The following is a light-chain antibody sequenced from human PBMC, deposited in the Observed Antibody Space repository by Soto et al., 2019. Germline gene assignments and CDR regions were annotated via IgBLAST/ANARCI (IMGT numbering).Light chain of an antibody. J-gene: IGKJ2*01. CDR1: QSISSY. CDR3: QQSYSTP. V-gene: IGKV1-39*01. Sequence: DIQMTQSPSSLSASVGDRVTITCRASQSISSYLNWYQQKPGKAPKLLIYAASSLQSGVPSRFSGSGSGTDFTLTISSLQPEDFATYYCQQSYSTPIGQGTKLEIK. CDR2: AAS.